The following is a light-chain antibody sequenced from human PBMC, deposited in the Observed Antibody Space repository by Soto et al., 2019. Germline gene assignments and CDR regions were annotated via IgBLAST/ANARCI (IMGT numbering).Light chain of an antibody. Sequence: DIVMIQSPDSLPVSLGERATINCKSSESVLYTSNNKNYLAWYQQKPGQSPKLLIYWASTRESGVPDRFSGSGSGTDFTLTISSLQAEDVAVYYCQQYYSNPRTFGQGTKVDIK. J-gene: IGKJ1*01. CDR1: ESVLYTSNNKNY. CDR2: WAS. CDR3: QQYYSNPRT. V-gene: IGKV4-1*01.